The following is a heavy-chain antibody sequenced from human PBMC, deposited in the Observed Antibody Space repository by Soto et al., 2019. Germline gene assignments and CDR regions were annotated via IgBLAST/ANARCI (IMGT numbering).Heavy chain of an antibody. CDR2: IIPIFGTA. D-gene: IGHD2-15*01. Sequence: SVKVSCKASGGTFSSYAISWVRQAPGQGLEWMGGIIPIFGTANYAQKFQGRVTITADESTSTAYMELSSLRSEDTAVYYCNGYCSGGSCPTSPIFDYWGQGTLVTVSS. CDR1: GGTFSSYA. CDR3: NGYCSGGSCPTSPIFDY. J-gene: IGHJ4*02. V-gene: IGHV1-69*13.